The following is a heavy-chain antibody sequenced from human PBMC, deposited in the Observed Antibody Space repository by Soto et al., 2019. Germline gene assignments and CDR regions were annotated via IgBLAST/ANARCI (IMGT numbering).Heavy chain of an antibody. V-gene: IGHV3-30-3*01. CDR2: ILYDGSKK. D-gene: IGHD1-1*01. CDR3: ARVNIAWNDVGAMDV. J-gene: IGHJ6*02. Sequence: QVQLVESGGGVVQPGRSLRLSCAASGFTFSTYAMHWVRQAPGKGLEWVAVILYDGSKKDYADSVKGRFTISRDNSKNTLYLQMNSLRAEETDVYYCARVNIAWNDVGAMDVWGQGTTVTVSS. CDR1: GFTFSTYA.